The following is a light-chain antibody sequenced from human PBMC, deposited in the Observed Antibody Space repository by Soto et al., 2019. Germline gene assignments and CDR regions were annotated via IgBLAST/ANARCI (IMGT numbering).Light chain of an antibody. J-gene: IGKJ1*01. CDR1: QSGMSSY. CDR3: QQYCSLGT. Sequence: EIMWKHARGNLSSSQGEGATLSWMPGQSGMSSYLAWYQQKPGQAPKLLIYGASSRATGIPDRFSGSGSGTDFTLTISRLEPEDSAVYYCQQYCSLGTFGQGTKVDI. CDR2: GAS. V-gene: IGKV3-20*01.